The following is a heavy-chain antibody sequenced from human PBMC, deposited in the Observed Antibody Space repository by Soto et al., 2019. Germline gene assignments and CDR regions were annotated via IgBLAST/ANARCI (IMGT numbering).Heavy chain of an antibody. V-gene: IGHV3-33*01. CDR1: GFTFSSYG. J-gene: IGHJ6*02. CDR2: IWYDGSNK. Sequence: QVQLVESGGGVVQPGRSLRLSCAASGFTFSSYGMHWVRQAPGKGLEWVAVIWYDGSNKYYADSVKGRFTISRDNSKNTPYLQMNSLRAEDTAVYYCAREYYDFWSGPRHYYYGMDVWGQGTTVTVSS. D-gene: IGHD3-3*01. CDR3: AREYYDFWSGPRHYYYGMDV.